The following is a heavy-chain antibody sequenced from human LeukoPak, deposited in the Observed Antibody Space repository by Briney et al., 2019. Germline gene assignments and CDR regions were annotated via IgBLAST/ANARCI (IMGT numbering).Heavy chain of an antibody. CDR2: ITPIFGTA. CDR3: ASSSQGIAAKYNWFDP. CDR1: GGTFISYA. Sequence: SVKVSCKASGGTFISYAISWVRQAPGQGLEWMGGITPIFGTANYAQKFQGRVTITADESTSTAYMELSSLRSEDTAVYYCASSSQGIAAKYNWFDPWGQGTLVTVSS. J-gene: IGHJ5*02. V-gene: IGHV1-69*13. D-gene: IGHD6-13*01.